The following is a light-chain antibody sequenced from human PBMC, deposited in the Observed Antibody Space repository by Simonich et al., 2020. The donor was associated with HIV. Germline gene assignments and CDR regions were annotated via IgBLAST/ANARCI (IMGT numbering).Light chain of an antibody. CDR3: QQYFRTPLA. CDR1: QSVLSSSNNMNY. V-gene: IGKV4-1*01. CDR2: CAS. J-gene: IGKJ2*01. Sequence: DIVMTQSPASLAVSLGERATIHCKSRQSVLSSSNNMNYLSWYQQKPGQPPKLLIYCASTLESGVPDRFSGSGSETDFTLTISSLQAEDGAVYYCQQYFRTPLAFGQGTKLEIK.